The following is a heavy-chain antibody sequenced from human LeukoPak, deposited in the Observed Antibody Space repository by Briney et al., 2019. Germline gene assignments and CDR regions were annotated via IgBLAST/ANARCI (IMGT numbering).Heavy chain of an antibody. D-gene: IGHD2-15*01. Sequence: GGSLRLSCAASGFTFSSYDMSWVRQAPGKGLEWVSSISGSGVSTYYADSVKGRLTISRDNSKNPLYLQMNSLRAEDTAVYYCAIDIVVVVAATFDNWGQGTLVTVSS. V-gene: IGHV3-23*01. J-gene: IGHJ4*02. CDR1: GFTFSSYD. CDR2: ISGSGVST. CDR3: AIDIVVVVAATFDN.